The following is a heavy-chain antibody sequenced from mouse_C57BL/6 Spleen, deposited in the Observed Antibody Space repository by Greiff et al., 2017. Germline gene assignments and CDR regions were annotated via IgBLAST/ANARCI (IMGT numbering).Heavy chain of an antibody. D-gene: IGHD2-13*01. J-gene: IGHJ3*01. V-gene: IGHV3-6*01. CDR2: ISYDGSN. CDR1: GYSITSGYY. Sequence: EVQVVESGPGLVKPSQSLSLTCSVTGYSITSGYYWNWIRQFPGNKLEWMGYISYDGSNNYNPSLKNRISITRDTSKNQFFLKLNSVTTEDTATYYCAREDYSDFADWGQGTLVTVSA. CDR3: AREDYSDFAD.